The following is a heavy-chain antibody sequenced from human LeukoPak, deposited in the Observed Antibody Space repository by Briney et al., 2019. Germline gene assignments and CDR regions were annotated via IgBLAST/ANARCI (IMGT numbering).Heavy chain of an antibody. CDR3: ARGRGGDYDFWSGYYVLSYYYYGMDV. V-gene: IGHV1-8*02. Sequence: ASVKVSCKASGGTFSSYAISWVRQAPGQGLEWMGWMNPNSGNTGYAQKFQGRVTMTRNTSISTAYMELSSLRSEDTAVYYCARGRGGDYDFWSGYYVLSYYYYGMDVWGQGTTVTVSS. J-gene: IGHJ6*02. CDR2: MNPNSGNT. CDR1: GGTFSSYA. D-gene: IGHD3-3*01.